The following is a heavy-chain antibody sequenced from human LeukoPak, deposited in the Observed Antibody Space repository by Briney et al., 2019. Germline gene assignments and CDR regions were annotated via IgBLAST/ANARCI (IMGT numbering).Heavy chain of an antibody. J-gene: IGHJ4*02. CDR3: ARVKRKEWELLLLDY. CDR1: GFTFSGYA. Sequence: GESLRLSCAASGFTFSGYALSWVRQAPGKGLEWVSSISSSSSYIYCADSVKGRFTISRDNAKNSLYLQTNSLRAEDTAVYYCARVKRKEWELLLLDYWGQGTLVTVSS. D-gene: IGHD1-26*01. CDR2: ISSSSSYI. V-gene: IGHV3-21*01.